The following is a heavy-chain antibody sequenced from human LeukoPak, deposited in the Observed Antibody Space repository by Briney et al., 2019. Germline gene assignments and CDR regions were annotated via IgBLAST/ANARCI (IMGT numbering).Heavy chain of an antibody. J-gene: IGHJ4*02. D-gene: IGHD3-10*01. Sequence: SETLSLTCTVSGDSISSYYWSWTRQPPGKGLEWIGYIYYSGSTNYNPSLKSRVTISVDTPKNQFPLKLSSVTAADTGVYYCARHYPYGSGSYSPFYFDYWGQGTLVTVSP. CDR2: IYYSGST. V-gene: IGHV4-59*08. CDR1: GDSISSYY. CDR3: ARHYPYGSGSYSPFYFDY.